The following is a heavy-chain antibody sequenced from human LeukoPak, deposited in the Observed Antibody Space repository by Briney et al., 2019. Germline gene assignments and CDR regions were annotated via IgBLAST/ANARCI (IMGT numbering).Heavy chain of an antibody. CDR1: GYTFTSYG. CDR2: MNPNSGNT. D-gene: IGHD4-17*01. V-gene: IGHV1-8*01. Sequence: ASVKVSCKASGYTFTSYGINWVRQATGQGLEWMGWMNPNSGNTGYAQKFQGRVTMTRNTSISTAYMELSSLRSEDTAAYYCARPPHLYGDYRDAFDIWGQGTMVTVSS. CDR3: ARPPHLYGDYRDAFDI. J-gene: IGHJ3*02.